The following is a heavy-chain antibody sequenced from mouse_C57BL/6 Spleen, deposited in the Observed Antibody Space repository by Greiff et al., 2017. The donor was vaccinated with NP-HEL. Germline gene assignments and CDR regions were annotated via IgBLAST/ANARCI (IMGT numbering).Heavy chain of an antibody. J-gene: IGHJ3*01. CDR3: ARSGSSYESWFAY. CDR1: GFTFSDYG. CDR2: ISSGSSTI. Sequence: DVKLVESGGGLVKPGGSLKLSCAASGFTFSDYGMHWVRQAPEKGLEWVAYISSGSSTIYYADTVKGRFTISRDNAKNTLFLQMTSLRSEDTAMYYCARSGSSYESWFAYWGQGTLVTVSA. D-gene: IGHD1-1*01. V-gene: IGHV5-17*01.